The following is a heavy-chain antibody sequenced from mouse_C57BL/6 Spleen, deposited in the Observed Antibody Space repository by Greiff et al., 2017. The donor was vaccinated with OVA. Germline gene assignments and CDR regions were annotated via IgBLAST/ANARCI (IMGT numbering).Heavy chain of an antibody. CDR1: GYTFTDYN. Sequence: VQLQQSGPELVKPGASVKIPCKASGYTFTDYNMDWVKQSHGKSLEWIGDINPNNGGTIYNQKFKGKATLTVDKSASTAYMELRSLTSEDTAVYYCARGGLYYYGNYWYFDVWGTGTTVTVSS. CDR3: ARGGLYYYGNYWYFDV. D-gene: IGHD1-1*01. J-gene: IGHJ1*03. CDR2: INPNNGGT. V-gene: IGHV1-18*01.